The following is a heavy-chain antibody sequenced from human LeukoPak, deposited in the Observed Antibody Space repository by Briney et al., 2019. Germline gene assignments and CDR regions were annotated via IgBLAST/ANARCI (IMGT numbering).Heavy chain of an antibody. CDR2: ISGSGGST. D-gene: IGHD3-3*01. Sequence: PGGSLRLSCAASGFTFSSYAMSWVRQAPGKGLEWVSAISGSGGSTYYADSVKGRFTISRDNSKNTLYLQMNSLRAEDTAVYYCAKDRQATIFGVVIRGPTGDYWGQGTLVTVSS. CDR3: AKDRQATIFGVVIRGPTGDY. V-gene: IGHV3-23*01. J-gene: IGHJ4*02. CDR1: GFTFSSYA.